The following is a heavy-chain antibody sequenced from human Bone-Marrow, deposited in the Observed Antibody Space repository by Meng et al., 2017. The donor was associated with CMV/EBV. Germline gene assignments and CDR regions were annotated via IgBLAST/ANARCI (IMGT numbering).Heavy chain of an antibody. CDR3: AKDRVPVGAIDD. CDR2: IRYDGSNK. V-gene: IGHV3-30*02. Sequence: GESLKISCAASGFTFSSYGMHWVRQAPGKGLEWVAFIRYDGSNKYYADSVKGRFTISRDNSKNTLYLQMNSLRAEDTAVYYCAKDRVPVGAIDDWGQGKLVTVSS. D-gene: IGHD1-26*01. J-gene: IGHJ4*02. CDR1: GFTFSSYG.